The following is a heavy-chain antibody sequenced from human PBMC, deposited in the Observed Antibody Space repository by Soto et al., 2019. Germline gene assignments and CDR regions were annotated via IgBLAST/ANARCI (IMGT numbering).Heavy chain of an antibody. Sequence: GGSLRLSCAASGFTFSDHYMDWVRQAPGKGLEWVARIKNNANSYAIEYAASVKGRFTISRDDSKNSLYLQMNSLRTEDTAIYYCTRETWDYGDPKWYFDLWGRGTLVTVSS. CDR2: IKNNANSYAI. D-gene: IGHD4-17*01. CDR3: TRETWDYGDPKWYFDL. V-gene: IGHV3-72*01. J-gene: IGHJ2*01. CDR1: GFTFSDHY.